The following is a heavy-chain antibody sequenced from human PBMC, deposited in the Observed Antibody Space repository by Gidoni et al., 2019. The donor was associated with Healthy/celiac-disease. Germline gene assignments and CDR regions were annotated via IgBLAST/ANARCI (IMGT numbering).Heavy chain of an antibody. Sequence: EVQLVESGGCLVPPGGSLRLSCAASGFTFSRYARNWVRQAAGKVLEWVSYISSSGSTIYYADSVKDRFTISRDNAKNSLYLKMNSLRAEDTAVYYCARDAVTFGGVIVHDAFDIWGQGTMVTVSS. J-gene: IGHJ3*02. CDR1: GFTFSRYA. CDR3: ARDAVTFGGVIVHDAFDI. V-gene: IGHV3-48*03. CDR2: ISSSGSTI. D-gene: IGHD3-16*02.